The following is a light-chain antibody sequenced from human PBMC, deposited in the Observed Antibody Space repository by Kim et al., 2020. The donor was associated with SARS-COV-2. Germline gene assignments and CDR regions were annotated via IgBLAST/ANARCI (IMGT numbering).Light chain of an antibody. CDR1: KLGDKY. CDR3: QAWDSSTAV. J-gene: IGLJ3*02. CDR2: QDS. V-gene: IGLV3-1*01. Sequence: VSPGQTASITCSGDKLGDKYACWYQQKPGQSPVLVIYQDSKRPSGIPERFSGSNPGNTATLTIIGTQAMDEADYYCQAWDSSTAVFGGGTQLTVL.